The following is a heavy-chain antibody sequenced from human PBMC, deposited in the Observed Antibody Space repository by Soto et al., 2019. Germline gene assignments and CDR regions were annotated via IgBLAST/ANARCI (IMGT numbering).Heavy chain of an antibody. CDR2: IKQDGSEK. Sequence: GGSLRLSCAASGFTFSSYWMSWVRQAPGKGLEWVANIKQDGSEKYYVDSVKGRFTISRDNAKNSLYLQMNSLRAEDTAVYYCARDSSYDYGDYSNTSHFDYWGQGTLVTVSS. V-gene: IGHV3-7*01. CDR3: ARDSSYDYGDYSNTSHFDY. J-gene: IGHJ4*02. D-gene: IGHD4-17*01. CDR1: GFTFSSYW.